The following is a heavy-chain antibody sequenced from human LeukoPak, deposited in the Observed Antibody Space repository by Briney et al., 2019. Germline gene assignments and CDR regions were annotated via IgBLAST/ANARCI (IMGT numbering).Heavy chain of an antibody. CDR1: GFTFSSYG. V-gene: IGHV3-33*01. J-gene: IGHJ4*02. Sequence: GGSLRLSCAASGFTFSSYGMHWVRQAPGKGLEWVAVIWYDGSNKYYVDSVKGRFTISRDNSKNTLYLQMNSLRAEDTAVYYCARFATGYVADYWGQGTLVTVSS. CDR2: IWYDGSNK. D-gene: IGHD3-16*01. CDR3: ARFATGYVADY.